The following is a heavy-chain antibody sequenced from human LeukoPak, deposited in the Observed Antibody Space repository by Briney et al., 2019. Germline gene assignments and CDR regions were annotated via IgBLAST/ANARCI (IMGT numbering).Heavy chain of an antibody. V-gene: IGHV3-9*03. D-gene: IGHD3-10*01. Sequence: GGSLRLSCAASGFTFDDYAMNWVRQAPGKGLEWVSGISWNSGRIGYADSVKGRFTISRDNAKNSLYLQMNSLRAEDMALYYCARDLVWGDSGNYGATIPDWLDSWGQGILVTISS. CDR2: ISWNSGRI. CDR3: ARDLVWGDSGNYGATIPDWLDS. CDR1: GFTFDDYA. J-gene: IGHJ5*01.